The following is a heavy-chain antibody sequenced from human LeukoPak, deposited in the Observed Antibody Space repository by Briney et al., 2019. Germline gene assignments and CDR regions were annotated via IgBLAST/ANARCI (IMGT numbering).Heavy chain of an antibody. J-gene: IGHJ1*01. CDR1: GSTFSTYG. Sequence: GGSLRLSCAASGSTFSTYGMSWVRQAPGKGLEWVSSISTTGGSTYYADSVKGRFTISRDNSKNTLYLQMNSLRAEDTAVYYCARDLDYAYFQHWGQGTLVTVSS. V-gene: IGHV3-23*01. D-gene: IGHD4-17*01. CDR3: ARDLDYAYFQH. CDR2: ISTTGGST.